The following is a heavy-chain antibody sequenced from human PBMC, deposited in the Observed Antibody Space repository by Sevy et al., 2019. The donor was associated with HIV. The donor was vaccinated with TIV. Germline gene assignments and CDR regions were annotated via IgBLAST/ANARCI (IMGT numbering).Heavy chain of an antibody. V-gene: IGHV4-59*11. CDR1: GGSISGHY. Sequence: SETLSLTCTVSGGSISGHYWGWIRQSPGKGLEWIAYMYDSGSSNYNTSLRSRVTISVDTSKNQISLRLSSVTAADTAVYYCARGGALTYYDTSGFQNYFDSWGPGNLVPVSS. D-gene: IGHD3-22*01. CDR3: ARGGALTYYDTSGFQNYFDS. J-gene: IGHJ4*02. CDR2: MYDSGSS.